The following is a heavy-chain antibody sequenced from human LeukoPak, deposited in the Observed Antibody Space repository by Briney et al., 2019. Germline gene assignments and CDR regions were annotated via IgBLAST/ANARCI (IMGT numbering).Heavy chain of an antibody. J-gene: IGHJ4*02. CDR3: ARGINYGSGIDY. CDR1: GFTFSSFW. D-gene: IGHD3-10*01. Sequence: GSLRLSCAASGFTFSSFWMDWVRQAPGKGLVWVSHVNRDGSSTYYAGSVKGRFTISRDNAKNTVYLQMNNLRVEDTAVYYCARGINYGSGIDYWGQGTLVTVSS. CDR2: VNRDGSST. V-gene: IGHV3-74*01.